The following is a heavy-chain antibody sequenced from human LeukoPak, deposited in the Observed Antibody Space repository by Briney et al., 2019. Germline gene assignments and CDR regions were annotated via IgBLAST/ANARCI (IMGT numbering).Heavy chain of an antibody. CDR1: GGSFSGYY. Sequence: SETLSLTCAVYGGSFSGYYWSWIRQPAGKGLEWLGRIYPSGSSNYNPSLETRVTMSVDTSKNQFSLKLNSVTAADTAVYYCARLAYSSGWSYFDSWGQGTLVTVSS. J-gene: IGHJ4*02. D-gene: IGHD6-19*01. CDR3: ARLAYSSGWSYFDS. V-gene: IGHV4-59*10. CDR2: IYPSGSS.